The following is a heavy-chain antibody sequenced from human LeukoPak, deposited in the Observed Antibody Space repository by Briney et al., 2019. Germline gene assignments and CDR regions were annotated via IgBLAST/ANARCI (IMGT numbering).Heavy chain of an antibody. CDR1: GFTFSRYG. CDR3: AKDVVGQQWPENY. J-gene: IGHJ4*02. D-gene: IGHD6-19*01. CDR2: IRYDGSIK. Sequence: GGSLRLSCAASGFTFSRYGMHWVRQAPGKGLEWVAFIRYDGSIKHYADSVKGRFTISRDNSKNTLYLQMNSLRPEDTAVYHCAKDVVGQQWPENYWGQGTLVTVSS. V-gene: IGHV3-30*02.